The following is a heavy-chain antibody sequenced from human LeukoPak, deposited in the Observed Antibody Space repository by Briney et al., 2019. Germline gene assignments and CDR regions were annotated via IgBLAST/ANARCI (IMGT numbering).Heavy chain of an antibody. V-gene: IGHV1-69*05. J-gene: IGHJ6*03. Sequence: SVKVSCKASGGTFSSYAISWVRQAPGQGLEWMGGIIPIFGTANYAQKFQGRVTITTDESTSTAYMELSSLRSEDTAVYYCARSFVATISNYMDVWGKGTTVTVSS. CDR1: GGTFSSYA. CDR2: IIPIFGTA. D-gene: IGHD5-24*01. CDR3: ARSFVATISNYMDV.